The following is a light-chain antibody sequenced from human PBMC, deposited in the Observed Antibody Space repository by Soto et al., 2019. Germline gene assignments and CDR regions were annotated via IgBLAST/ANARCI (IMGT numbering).Light chain of an antibody. Sequence: DIQMTQSPSSLSASVGDRVTITCRASQSISSYLNWYQQKPGKAPKLLIYAASSLQSGVPSRFSGSRSGTDFTLTISSLQPEDFATYYGQQSYSTPITFGQGTRLEIK. CDR1: QSISSY. CDR3: QQSYSTPIT. CDR2: AAS. V-gene: IGKV1-39*01. J-gene: IGKJ5*01.